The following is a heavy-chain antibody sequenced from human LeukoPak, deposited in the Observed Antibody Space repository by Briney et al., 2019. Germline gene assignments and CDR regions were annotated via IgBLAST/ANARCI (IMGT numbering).Heavy chain of an antibody. V-gene: IGHV3-30*18. J-gene: IGHJ4*02. CDR3: AKRRSGSYSPDFDY. D-gene: IGHD1-26*01. CDR2: ISYDGSNK. CDR1: GFTFSSYG. Sequence: PGGSLRLSCAASGFTFSSYGMNWVRQAPGKGLEWVAVISYDGSNKYYADSVKGRFTISRDNSKNTLYLQMNSLRAEDTAVYYCAKRRSGSYSPDFDYWGQGTLVTVSS.